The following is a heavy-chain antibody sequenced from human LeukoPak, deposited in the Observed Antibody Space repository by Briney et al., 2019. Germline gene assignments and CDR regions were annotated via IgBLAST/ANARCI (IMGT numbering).Heavy chain of an antibody. D-gene: IGHD5-12*01. CDR1: GYSLLEVA. CDR3: AMTDRYAGRPFDY. Sequence: ASVKVSCKVSGYSLLEVAMHWVRQAPGKGLEWVGSFDPEDGEDGETHYAQKLQGRATMTEDASTDTAYMELNSLRSEDTAVYYCAMTDRYAGRPFDYWGQGTLVTVSS. CDR2: FDPEDGEDGET. V-gene: IGHV1-24*01. J-gene: IGHJ4*02.